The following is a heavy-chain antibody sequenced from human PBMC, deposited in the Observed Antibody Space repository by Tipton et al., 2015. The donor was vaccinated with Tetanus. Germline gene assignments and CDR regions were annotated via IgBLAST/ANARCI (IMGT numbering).Heavy chain of an antibody. V-gene: IGHV4-31*03. D-gene: IGHD4-17*01. CDR1: DGSISSGGYY. CDR3: ARQEYGDYALDY. Sequence: TLSLTCTVSDGSISSGGYYWSWIRQHPGKGLEWIGYIYYSGSTYYNPSLKSRVTISVDTSKNQFSLKLSSVTAADTAVYYCARQEYGDYALDYWGQGTLVTVSS. CDR2: IYYSGST. J-gene: IGHJ4*02.